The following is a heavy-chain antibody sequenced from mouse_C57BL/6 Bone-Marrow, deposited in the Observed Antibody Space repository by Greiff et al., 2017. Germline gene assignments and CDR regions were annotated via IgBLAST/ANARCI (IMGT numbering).Heavy chain of an antibody. V-gene: IGHV1-26*01. CDR1: GYTFTDYY. CDR2: INPNNGGT. J-gene: IGHJ3*01. D-gene: IGHD1-1*01. CDR3: ARDGSSSWFAY. Sequence: EVQLQQSGPELVKPGASVKISCKASGYTFTDYYMNWVKQSHGKSLEWIGDINPNNGGTSYNQKVKGKATLTVDKSSSTAYMELRSLTSADAAVYYCARDGSSSWFAYWGQGTLVTVSA.